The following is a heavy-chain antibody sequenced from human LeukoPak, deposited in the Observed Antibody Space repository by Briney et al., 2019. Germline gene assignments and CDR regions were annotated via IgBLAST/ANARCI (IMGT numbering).Heavy chain of an antibody. CDR3: ARRLYYYGSGLTYYYYMDV. V-gene: IGHV1-8*01. Sequence: GASVKVSCKASGYTFSSYDINWVRQATGQGLEWMGCMNPNSGNTGYAQKFQGRVTMTRNTSISTAYMELSSLRSEDTAVYYCARRLYYYGSGLTYYYYMDVWGKGTTVTISS. CDR2: MNPNSGNT. D-gene: IGHD3-10*01. CDR1: GYTFSSYD. J-gene: IGHJ6*03.